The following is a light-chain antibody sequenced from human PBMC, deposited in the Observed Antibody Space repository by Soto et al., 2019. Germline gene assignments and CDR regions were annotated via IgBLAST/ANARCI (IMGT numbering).Light chain of an antibody. CDR1: SSDVGAYNY. CDR2: DVS. V-gene: IGLV2-14*01. J-gene: IGLJ1*01. Sequence: QSALTQPASVSGSPGPSITISCTGTSSDVGAYNYVSWYQQHPGKAPKLMIYDVSNRPSGVSNRFSGSKSGNTASLTISGLQAEDEADYYCSSYTSNSTLYVFGTGTKLTVL. CDR3: SSYTSNSTLYV.